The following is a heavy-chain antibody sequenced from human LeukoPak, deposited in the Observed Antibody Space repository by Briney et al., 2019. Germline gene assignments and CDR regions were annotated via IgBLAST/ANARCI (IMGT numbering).Heavy chain of an antibody. CDR1: GGSISSGDYY. V-gene: IGHV4-30-4*08. J-gene: IGHJ4*02. Sequence: PSETLSLTCTVSGGSISSGDYYWSWIRQPPGKGLEWIGYIYYSGSTYYNPSLKSRVTISVDTSKNQFSLQLSSVTAADTAVYYCARDRSSYSSSWYFDYWGQGTLVTVSS. CDR3: ARDRSSYSSSWYFDY. D-gene: IGHD6-13*01. CDR2: IYYSGST.